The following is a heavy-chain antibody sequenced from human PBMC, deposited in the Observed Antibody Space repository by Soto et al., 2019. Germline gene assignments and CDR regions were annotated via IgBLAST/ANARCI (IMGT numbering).Heavy chain of an antibody. D-gene: IGHD2-15*01. CDR2: ISGSGGST. CDR3: AKDSPRDIVVVVAASFGMGGSFDY. J-gene: IGHJ4*02. V-gene: IGHV3-23*01. Sequence: GGSLILSCAASGFTFSSYAMSWVRQAPGKGLEWVSAISGSGGSTYYADSVKGRFTISRDNSKNTLYLQMNSLRAEDTAVYYCAKDSPRDIVVVVAASFGMGGSFDYWGQGTLVTVSS. CDR1: GFTFSSYA.